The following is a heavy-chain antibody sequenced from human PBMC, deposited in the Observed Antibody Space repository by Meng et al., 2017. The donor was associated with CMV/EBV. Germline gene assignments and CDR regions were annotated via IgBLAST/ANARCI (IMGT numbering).Heavy chain of an antibody. CDR2: IRSKAYGGTT. CDR1: GFTFGDYA. J-gene: IGHJ6*02. D-gene: IGHD3-10*01. Sequence: GESLKISCTASGFTFGDYAMGWVRQAPGKGLEWVGFIRSKAYGGTTEYAASVKGRFTISRDDSKSIAYLQMNSLKTEDTAVYYCTRDITMVRGVIGRGMDVWGQGTTVTVSS. V-gene: IGHV3-49*04. CDR3: TRDITMVRGVIGRGMDV.